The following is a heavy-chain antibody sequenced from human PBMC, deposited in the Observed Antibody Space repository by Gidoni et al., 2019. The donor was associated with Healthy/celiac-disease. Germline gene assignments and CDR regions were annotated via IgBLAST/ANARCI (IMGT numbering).Heavy chain of an antibody. CDR2: ISGSGGST. J-gene: IGHJ4*02. Sequence: EVQLLESGGGLVQPGGSLRLSWAASGFTFSSYAISWVRQAPGKGLEWVSAISGSGGSTYYADSVKGRFTISRDNSKNTLYLQMNILRAEDTAVYYCAKDGVQQHNIFFDYWGQGTLVTVSS. V-gene: IGHV3-23*01. D-gene: IGHD6-13*01. CDR1: GFTFSSYA. CDR3: AKDGVQQHNIFFDY.